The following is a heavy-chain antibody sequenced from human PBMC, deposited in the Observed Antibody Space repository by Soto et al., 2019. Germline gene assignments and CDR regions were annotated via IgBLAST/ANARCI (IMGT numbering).Heavy chain of an antibody. J-gene: IGHJ4*02. CDR2: IIPIFGTA. Sequence: SVKVSCKASGGTFGSYAISWVRQAPGQGLEWMGGIIPIFGTANYAQKFQGRVTITADESTSTAYMELSSLRSEDTAVYYCACGRDGYRRLDYWGQGTLVTVSS. V-gene: IGHV1-69*13. CDR3: ACGRDGYRRLDY. D-gene: IGHD5-12*01. CDR1: GGTFGSYA.